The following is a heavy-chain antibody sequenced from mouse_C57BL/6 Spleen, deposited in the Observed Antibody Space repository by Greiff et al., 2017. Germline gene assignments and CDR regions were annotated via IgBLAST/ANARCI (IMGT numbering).Heavy chain of an antibody. CDR2: INPGSGGT. Sequence: QVQLQQSGAELVRPGTSVKVSCKASGYAFTNYLIEWVKQRPGQGLEWIGVINPGSGGTNYNEKFKGKATLTADKSSSTAYMQLSSLTSEDSAVYFDAIDYYGNSFDYWGQGTTLTVSS. J-gene: IGHJ2*01. CDR1: GYAFTNYL. CDR3: AIDYYGNSFDY. D-gene: IGHD1-1*01. V-gene: IGHV1-54*01.